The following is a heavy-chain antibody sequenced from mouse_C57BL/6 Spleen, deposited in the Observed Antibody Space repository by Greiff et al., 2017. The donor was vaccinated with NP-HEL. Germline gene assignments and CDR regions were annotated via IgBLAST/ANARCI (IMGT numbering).Heavy chain of an antibody. Sequence: EVKLQESGPGLVKPSQSLSLTCSVTGYSITSGYYWNWIRQFPGNKLEWMGYISYDGSNNYNPSLKNRISITRDTSKNQFFLKLNSVTTEDTATYYCARDGDYDPFAYWGQGTLVTVSA. D-gene: IGHD2-4*01. CDR1: GYSITSGYY. CDR2: ISYDGSN. V-gene: IGHV3-6*01. CDR3: ARDGDYDPFAY. J-gene: IGHJ3*01.